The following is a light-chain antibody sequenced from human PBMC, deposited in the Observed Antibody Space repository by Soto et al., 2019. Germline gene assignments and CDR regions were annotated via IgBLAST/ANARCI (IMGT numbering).Light chain of an antibody. J-gene: IGKJ1*01. CDR3: QQYNNLWT. Sequence: EIVMTQSPATLSVSPGERATLSCRASQSVSNNLAWYQKKPGQAPRLLIYGASTRATGIPARFSGSGSGTEFTLTISILQSEDFACYYCQQYNNLWTFGQGTRVDIK. CDR2: GAS. CDR1: QSVSNN. V-gene: IGKV3-15*01.